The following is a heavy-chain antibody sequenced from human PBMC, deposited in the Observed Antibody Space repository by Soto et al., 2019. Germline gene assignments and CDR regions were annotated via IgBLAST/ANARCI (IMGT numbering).Heavy chain of an antibody. CDR3: AFWGVMGRDY. CDR2: IIPIFGTA. D-gene: IGHD3-16*01. Sequence: QVQLVQSGAEVKKPGSSVKGSCKASGGTFSSYAISWVRQAPGQGLEWMGWIIPIFGTANYAQKYQGRVTITADEATSTAYMELSILRSENTSVDYCAFWGVMGRDYFGQGTLDIVSS. J-gene: IGHJ4*02. V-gene: IGHV1-69*01. CDR1: GGTFSSYA.